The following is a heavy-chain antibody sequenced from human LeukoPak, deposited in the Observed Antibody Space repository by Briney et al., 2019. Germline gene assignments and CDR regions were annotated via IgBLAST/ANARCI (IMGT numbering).Heavy chain of an antibody. V-gene: IGHV4-38-2*01. Sequence: LCLTTPVPDCSINSEYYWVGIRQPPGKRLEWIGSIYHSRSTYYNPSLKSGVTISVEPSKNQFSLKLSSVTAADTAVYYCARRWDSSGAYYYYYYMDVWGKGTTVTVSS. CDR2: IYHSRST. J-gene: IGHJ6*03. CDR1: DCSINSEYY. D-gene: IGHD3-22*01. CDR3: ARRWDSSGAYYYYYYMDV.